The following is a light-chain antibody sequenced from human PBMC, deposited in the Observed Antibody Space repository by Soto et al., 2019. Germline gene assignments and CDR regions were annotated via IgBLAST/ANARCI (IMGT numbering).Light chain of an antibody. V-gene: IGLV2-14*01. CDR2: EVS. Sequence: QSALTQPASVSGSPGQSITISCTGSSSDVGGYKFVSWYQQYPGKTPKLMIYEVSNRPSGVSNRFSGSKSGNTASLTISGLQAEDEADYYCSSYTGTNTRYVFGTGTKVT. CDR1: SSDVGGYKF. J-gene: IGLJ1*01. CDR3: SSYTGTNTRYV.